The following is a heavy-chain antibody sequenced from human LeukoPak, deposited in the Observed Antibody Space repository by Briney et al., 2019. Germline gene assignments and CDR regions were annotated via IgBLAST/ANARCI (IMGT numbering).Heavy chain of an antibody. V-gene: IGHV1-2*02. CDR1: GYTFTGYY. CDR3: ARADPFFDSSGYHYAFDI. Sequence: GASVKVSCKASGYTFTGYYMHWVRQAPGQGLEWMGWINPNSGGTNYAQKFQGRVTMTRDTSISTAYMELSRLRSDGTAVYYCARADPFFDSSGYHYAFDIWGQGTMVTVSS. D-gene: IGHD3-22*01. J-gene: IGHJ3*02. CDR2: INPNSGGT.